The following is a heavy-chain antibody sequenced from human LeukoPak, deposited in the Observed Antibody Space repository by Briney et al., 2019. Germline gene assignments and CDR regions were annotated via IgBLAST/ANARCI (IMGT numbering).Heavy chain of an antibody. J-gene: IGHJ3*02. CDR2: IYYSGST. D-gene: IGHD2-8*01. CDR3: ARDKMVPGDAFDI. V-gene: IGHV4-39*07. Sequence: PSETLSLTCTVSGGSISAYYWSWIRQPPGKRLEWIGSIYYSGSTYYNPSLKSRVSISVDMSKNQFSLRLSFVTAADTAVYYCARDKMVPGDAFDIWGQGTMVTVSS. CDR1: GGSISAYY.